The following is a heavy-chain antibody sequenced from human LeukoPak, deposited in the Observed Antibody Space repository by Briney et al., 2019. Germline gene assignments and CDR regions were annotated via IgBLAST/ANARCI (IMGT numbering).Heavy chain of an antibody. CDR3: VKDRDIAAAGLFDY. CDR1: GFAFSNFG. D-gene: IGHD6-13*01. CDR2: ISSNGGST. J-gene: IGHJ4*02. Sequence: QTGGSLRLSCAASGFAFSNFGMHWVRQAPGKGLEYVSAISSNGGSTYYADSVKGRFTISRDNSKNTLYLQMSSLRAEDTAVYYCVKDRDIAAAGLFDYWGQGTLVTVSS. V-gene: IGHV3-64D*06.